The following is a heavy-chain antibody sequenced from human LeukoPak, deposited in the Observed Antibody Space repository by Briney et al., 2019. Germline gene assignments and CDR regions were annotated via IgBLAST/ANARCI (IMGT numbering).Heavy chain of an antibody. V-gene: IGHV5-51*01. CDR2: IYPGDSDT. D-gene: IGHD6-6*01. Sequence: ESLKISCKGSGYSFTSYWIGWVRQMPGKGLEWMGIIYPGDSDTRYSPSFQGQVTISADKSISTAYLQWSSLKASDTAMYYCARSSIGYYYYYYMDVWGKGTTVTVSS. J-gene: IGHJ6*03. CDR1: GYSFTSYW. CDR3: ARSSIGYYYYYYMDV.